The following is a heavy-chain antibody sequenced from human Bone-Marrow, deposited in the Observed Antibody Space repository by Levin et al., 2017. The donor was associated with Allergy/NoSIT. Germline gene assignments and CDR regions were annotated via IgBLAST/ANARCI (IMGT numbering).Heavy chain of an antibody. Sequence: GASVKVSCKASGYTFTNFGINWVRQAPGKGLEWMGWINTNNARPTYAEDFTGRLVFSLDLSAQTAYLHINGLQADDSALYYCVRLYHYRSGYFDAWGQGTLLTVSS. V-gene: IGHV7-4-1*02. CDR3: VRLYHYRSGYFDA. D-gene: IGHD3-10*01. J-gene: IGHJ4*02. CDR2: INTNNARP. CDR1: GYTFTNFG.